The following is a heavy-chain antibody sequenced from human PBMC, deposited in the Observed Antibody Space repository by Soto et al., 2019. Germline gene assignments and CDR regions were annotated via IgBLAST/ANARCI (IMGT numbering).Heavy chain of an antibody. CDR2: ISAYNGNT. V-gene: IGHV1-18*01. CDR1: GYTFTSYG. D-gene: IGHD6-19*01. CDR3: ARYGIAVVIMDC. Sequence: AAVKVSCKSSGYTFTSYGISWVRQAPGQGLEWMGWISAYNGNTNYAQKLQGRVTMTTDTSTSTAYMELRSLRSDDTAVYYGARYGIAVVIMDCSGQGSTVTVS. J-gene: IGHJ6*02.